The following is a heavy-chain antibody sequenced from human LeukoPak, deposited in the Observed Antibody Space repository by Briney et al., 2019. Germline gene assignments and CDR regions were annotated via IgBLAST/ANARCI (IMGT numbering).Heavy chain of an antibody. V-gene: IGHV3-23*01. CDR3: AKDRVTIFGVVTTPFDY. Sequence: GGSLRLSCAASGFTFSIYAMSWVRQAPGKGLEWVSAISGSGGSTYYADSVKGRFTISRDNSKNTLYLQMNSLRAEDTAVYYCAKDRVTIFGVVTTPFDYWGQGTLVTVSS. CDR1: GFTFSIYA. CDR2: ISGSGGST. D-gene: IGHD3-3*01. J-gene: IGHJ4*02.